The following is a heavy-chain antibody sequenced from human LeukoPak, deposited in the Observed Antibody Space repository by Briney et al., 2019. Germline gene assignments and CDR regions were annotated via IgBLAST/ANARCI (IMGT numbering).Heavy chain of an antibody. CDR3: AREGREPAAGMDY. D-gene: IGHD6-13*01. Sequence: SETLSLTCSVSGGSISSYYWSWIRQPPGKGLEWIGYIYYIGSTNYNPSLKSRVTISVDTSKNQFSLRLSSVTAADSAVYFCAREGREPAAGMDYWGQGTLVTVSS. J-gene: IGHJ4*02. V-gene: IGHV4-59*01. CDR2: IYYIGST. CDR1: GGSISSYY.